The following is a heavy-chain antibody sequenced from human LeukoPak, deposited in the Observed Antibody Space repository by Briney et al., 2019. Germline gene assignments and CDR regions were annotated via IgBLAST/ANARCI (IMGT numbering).Heavy chain of an antibody. CDR2: INHSGST. D-gene: IGHD5-24*01. J-gene: IGHJ5*02. CDR1: GGSFSGYY. Sequence: PSETLSLTCAVYGGSFSGYYWSWIRQPPGKGLERIGEINHSGSTNYNPSLKSRVTISVDTSKNQFSLKLSSVTAEDTAVYYCARDNSVRDEAWWFNPWGQGTLVTVSS. CDR3: ARDNSVRDEAWWFNP. V-gene: IGHV4-34*01.